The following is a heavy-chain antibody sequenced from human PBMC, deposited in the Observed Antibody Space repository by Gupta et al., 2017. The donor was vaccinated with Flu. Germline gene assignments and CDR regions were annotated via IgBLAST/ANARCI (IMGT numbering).Heavy chain of an antibody. CDR2: INPNRGGT. CDR3: ARFRQVRYEVWFDP. J-gene: IGHJ5*02. Sequence: QVPLVQSGAEVKKPGASVKVSCKGSGYTFTGYYMHWVRQDPGQGFECMGWINPNRGGTNYAQKFQGRVTMTRDTSISTAYMELSRLRSDDTAVYYGARFRQVRYEVWFDPWGQGTLVTVSA. CDR1: GYTFTGYY. D-gene: IGHD3-3*01. V-gene: IGHV1-2*02.